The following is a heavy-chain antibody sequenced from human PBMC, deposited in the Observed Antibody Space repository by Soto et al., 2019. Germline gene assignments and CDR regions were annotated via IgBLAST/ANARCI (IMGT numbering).Heavy chain of an antibody. J-gene: IGHJ6*02. CDR2: ISAYNGNT. CDR1: GYTFTSYG. Sequence: QVQLVQSGAEVKKPGASVKVSCKASGYTFTSYGISWVRQAPGQGLEWMGWISAYNGNTNYAQKLQGRVTMTTDTSTSTAYRELRSLRSDDTAVYYCARSKGLVITNYYYGMDVWGQGTTVTVSS. V-gene: IGHV1-18*01. CDR3: ARSKGLVITNYYYGMDV. D-gene: IGHD3-22*01.